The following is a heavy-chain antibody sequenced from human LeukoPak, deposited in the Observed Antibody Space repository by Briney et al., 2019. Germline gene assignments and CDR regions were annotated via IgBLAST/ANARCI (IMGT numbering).Heavy chain of an antibody. V-gene: IGHV1-18*01. CDR1: GYSFTSYG. D-gene: IGHD1-26*01. CDR2: ISAYNGNT. Sequence: ASVKVSCKASGYSFTSYGISWVRQAPGQGLEWMGWISAYNGNTNYAQRLQGRVTMTTDTSTSTAYMELRSLRSDDTAVYYCARESRIVEGDGYYIDVWGKGTTVTV. J-gene: IGHJ6*03. CDR3: ARESRIVEGDGYYIDV.